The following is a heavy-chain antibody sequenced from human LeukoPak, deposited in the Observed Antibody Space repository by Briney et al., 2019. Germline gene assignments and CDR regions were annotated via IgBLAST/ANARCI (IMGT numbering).Heavy chain of an antibody. CDR1: GGSISSSSSY. CDR3: ARTRRQWLVLSHFDY. J-gene: IGHJ4*02. D-gene: IGHD6-19*01. V-gene: IGHV4-39*01. CDR2: IYYSGSS. Sequence: SETLSLTCSVSGGSISSSSSYWGWIRQPPGKGLEWIGSIYYSGSSFDNPALKSRVTISVDTSKNQFSLKLSSVTAADTAVYYCARTRRQWLVLSHFDYWGQGTLVTVSS.